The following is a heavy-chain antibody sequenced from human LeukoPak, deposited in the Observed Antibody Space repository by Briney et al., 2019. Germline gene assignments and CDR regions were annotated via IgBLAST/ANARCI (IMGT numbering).Heavy chain of an antibody. CDR1: GGSISSYY. V-gene: IGHV4-59*01. CDR2: IYYSGST. D-gene: IGHD3-16*01. CDR3: GRAAWGGTYFDY. Sequence: SETLSLTCTVSGGSISSYYWSWIRQPPGKGLEWIGYIYYSGSTNCNPSLKSRVTISVDTPKNQFSLKLSSVPAGGTAVYYCGRAAWGGTYFDYWGQGTLVTVSS. J-gene: IGHJ4*02.